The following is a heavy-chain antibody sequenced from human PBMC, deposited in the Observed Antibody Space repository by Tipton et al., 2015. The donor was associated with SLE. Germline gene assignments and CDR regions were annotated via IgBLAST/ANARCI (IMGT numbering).Heavy chain of an antibody. CDR1: GGSISSYY. J-gene: IGHJ3*02. V-gene: IGHV4-59*08. D-gene: IGHD7-27*01. CDR2: ISYNEYT. Sequence: VKPSETLSLTCTVTGGSISSYYWSWIRQPPGKGLEWIGYISYNEYTKYNPSLKSRVIISVDTSKNHFSLKLTSVTAADTAVYYCARVARNWGIAFDIWGQGTMATVSS. CDR3: ARVARNWGIAFDI.